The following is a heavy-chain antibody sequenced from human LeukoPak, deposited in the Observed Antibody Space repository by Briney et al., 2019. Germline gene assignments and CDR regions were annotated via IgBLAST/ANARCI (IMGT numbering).Heavy chain of an antibody. CDR3: ARDLGSGSYLGDY. CDR2: IYHSGST. V-gene: IGHV4-38-2*02. J-gene: IGHJ4*02. CDR1: GYSITSGYY. Sequence: SETLSLTCTVSGYSITSGYYWSWIRQPPGKGLEWIGTIYHSGSTYYNPSLKSRVTISVDTSKNQFSLRLSSVTAADTAVYYCARDLGSGSYLGDYWGQGTLVTVSS. D-gene: IGHD1-26*01.